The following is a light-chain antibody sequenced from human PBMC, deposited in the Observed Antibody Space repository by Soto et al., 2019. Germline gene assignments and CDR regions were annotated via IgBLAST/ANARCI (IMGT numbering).Light chain of an antibody. CDR1: ASNIGAGYD. V-gene: IGLV1-40*01. J-gene: IGLJ3*02. CDR2: GNI. Sequence: QSALTQPPSVSGAPGQRVTISCTGSASNIGAGYDVHWYQQLPGTAPKLLIYGNINRPSGVPDRFSGSKSGTSASLAITGLQAEDEADYYCQSYDSSLRALVFGGGTQLTVL. CDR3: QSYDSSLRALV.